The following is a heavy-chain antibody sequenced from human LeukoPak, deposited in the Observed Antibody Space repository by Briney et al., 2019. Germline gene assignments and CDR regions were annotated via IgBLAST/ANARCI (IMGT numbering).Heavy chain of an antibody. CDR1: GGSISSGDYY. CDR2: IYYSGST. CDR3: ARSPTIYYYDSSGYSGAFDI. D-gene: IGHD3-22*01. J-gene: IGHJ3*02. Sequence: PSETLSLTCTVSGGSISSGDYYWSWIRQPPGKGLEWIGYIYYSGSTYYNPSLKSRVTISVDTSKNQFSLKLSSVTAADTAVYYCARSPTIYYYDSSGYSGAFDIWGQGTVVTVSS. V-gene: IGHV4-30-4*01.